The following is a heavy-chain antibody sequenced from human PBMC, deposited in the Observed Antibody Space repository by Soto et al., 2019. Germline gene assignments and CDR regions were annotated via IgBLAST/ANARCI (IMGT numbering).Heavy chain of an antibody. J-gene: IGHJ5*02. V-gene: IGHV3-33*01. D-gene: IGHD6-19*01. CDR2: IWYDGSNK. CDR3: ARDGDGYSSGWDNWFDP. Sequence: QVQLVESGGGVVQPGRSLRLSCAASGFTFSSYGMHWVRQAPGKGLEWVAVIWYDGSNKYYADSVKGRFIISRDNSKNTLYPQMNSLRAEDTGVYYCARDGDGYSSGWDNWFDPWGQGTLGTVSS. CDR1: GFTFSSYG.